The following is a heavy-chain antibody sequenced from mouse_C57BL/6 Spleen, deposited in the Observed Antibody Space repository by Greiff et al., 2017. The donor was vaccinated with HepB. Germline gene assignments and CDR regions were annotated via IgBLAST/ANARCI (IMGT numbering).Heavy chain of an antibody. CDR3: ASFITTVEDYFDY. V-gene: IGHV3-6*01. Sequence: VQLQESGPGLVKPSQSLSLTCSVTGYSITSGYYWNWIRQFPGNKLEWMGYISYDGSNNYNPSLKNRISITRDTSKNQFFLKLNSVTTEDTATYYCASFITTVEDYFDYWGQGTTLTVSS. CDR1: GYSITSGYY. D-gene: IGHD1-1*01. J-gene: IGHJ2*01. CDR2: ISYDGSN.